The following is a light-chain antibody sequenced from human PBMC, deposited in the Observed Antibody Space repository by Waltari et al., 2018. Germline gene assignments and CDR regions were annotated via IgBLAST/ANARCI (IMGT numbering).Light chain of an antibody. Sequence: EIVLTQSPGTLSLSPGQRATLSCRASQSARSDLNWYQQKPGQAPRLLICDASSRAPGIPTRFSAWGSGTDFFLTISSLQPEDFAIYYCQQNTNWPRLSFGGGTKVELK. CDR3: QQNTNWPRLS. J-gene: IGKJ4*01. CDR2: DAS. V-gene: IGKV3-11*01. CDR1: QSARSD.